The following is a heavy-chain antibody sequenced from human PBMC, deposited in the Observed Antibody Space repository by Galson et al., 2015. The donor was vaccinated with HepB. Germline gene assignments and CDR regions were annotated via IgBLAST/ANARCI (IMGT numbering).Heavy chain of an antibody. V-gene: IGHV1-3*01. CDR3: ARPSSPFVTGYYTGGDGFDI. CDR2: INAGNDNT. D-gene: IGHD3/OR15-3a*01. J-gene: IGHJ3*02. Sequence: SVKVSCKASGYTFTTYAMHWVRQAPGQRLEWMGWINAGNDNTKYSQKFQGRVTISRDTSASTAYMELSSLRSEDTAVYYCARPSSPFVTGYYTGGDGFDIWGQGTMVTVSS. CDR1: GYTFTTYA.